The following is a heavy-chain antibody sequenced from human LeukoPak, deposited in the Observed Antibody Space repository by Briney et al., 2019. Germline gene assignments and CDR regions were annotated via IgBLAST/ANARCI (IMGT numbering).Heavy chain of an antibody. J-gene: IGHJ4*02. V-gene: IGHV3-23*01. D-gene: IGHD3-10*01. Sequence: GGSLRLSCAASGFTFSSYAMSWVRRAPGKGLEWVPAISGSGGSTYYADSVKGRFTISGGNSKNTLYLQMNSLRAEDTAVYYCAKGYNTMVRGVIKYYFDYWGQGTLVTVSS. CDR2: ISGSGGST. CDR1: GFTFSSYA. CDR3: AKGYNTMVRGVIKYYFDY.